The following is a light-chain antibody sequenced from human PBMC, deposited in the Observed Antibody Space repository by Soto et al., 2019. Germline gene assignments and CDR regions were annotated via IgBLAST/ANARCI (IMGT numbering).Light chain of an antibody. V-gene: IGKV1-39*01. CDR3: QQSYSTLYT. CDR1: QSISSY. J-gene: IGKJ2*01. CDR2: DAS. Sequence: DIQMTQSPSSLSASVGDRVTITCRASQSISSYLNWYQQKPGKAPKLLIYDASSLQSGVPSRFSGSGSGTDFTLTISSRQPEDFSTYYCQQSYSTLYTFGQGTKLEIK.